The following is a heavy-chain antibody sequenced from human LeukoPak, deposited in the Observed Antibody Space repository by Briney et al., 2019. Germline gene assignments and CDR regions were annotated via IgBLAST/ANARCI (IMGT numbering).Heavy chain of an antibody. CDR2: ISGYNGDT. V-gene: IGHV1-18*01. D-gene: IGHD1-26*01. CDR1: NYTFTSYG. CDR3: ARDWGAPRTLNFDY. Sequence: ASVKVSCKASNYTFTSYGISWVRQAPGQGLEWMAWISGYNGDTNYVQKFQGRVTMTTDTSTSTAYLELRGLRSDDTAVYYCARDWGAPRTLNFDYWGQGTLVTVSS. J-gene: IGHJ4*02.